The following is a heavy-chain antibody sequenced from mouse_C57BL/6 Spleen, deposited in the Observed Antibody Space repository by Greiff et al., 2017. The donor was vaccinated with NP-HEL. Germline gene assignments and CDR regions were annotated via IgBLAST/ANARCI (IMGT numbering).Heavy chain of an antibody. D-gene: IGHD1-1*01. Sequence: DVQLQESGPGLVKPSQSLSLTCSVTGYSITSGYYWNWIRQFPGNKLEWMGYISYDGSNNYNPSLKNRISITRDTSKNQFFLKLNSVTTEDTATYYCAREGYYYGSSVFAYWGQGTLVTVSA. CDR1: GYSITSGYY. CDR2: ISYDGSN. J-gene: IGHJ3*01. CDR3: AREGYYYGSSVFAY. V-gene: IGHV3-6*01.